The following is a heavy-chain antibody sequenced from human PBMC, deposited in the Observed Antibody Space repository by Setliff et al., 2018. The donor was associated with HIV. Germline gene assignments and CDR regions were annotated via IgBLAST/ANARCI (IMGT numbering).Heavy chain of an antibody. CDR2: INPAGGNS. CDR3: ARVYCSIARCYDEYYFDD. D-gene: IGHD2-2*01. Sequence: GASVKVSCKSSGYSFGDYYIHWVRQAPGQGLEWMGVINPAGGNSHYAQKFQGRVTVTRDASTSTVYMDLSSLRSDDTAVYFFARVYCSIARCYDEYYFDDWGQGTLVTVS. V-gene: IGHV1-46*01. CDR1: GYSFGDYY. J-gene: IGHJ4*02.